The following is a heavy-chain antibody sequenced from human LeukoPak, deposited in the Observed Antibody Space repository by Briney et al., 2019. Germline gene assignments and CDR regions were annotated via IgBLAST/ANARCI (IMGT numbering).Heavy chain of an antibody. CDR2: INHSGGT. Sequence: SETLSLTCAVYGGSFSGYYWSWIRQPPGKGLEWIGEINHSGGTNYNPSLKSRVTISVDTSKNQFSLKLSSVTAADTAVYYCASPQRYGGNPLVLNYWGQGTLVTVSS. V-gene: IGHV4-34*01. D-gene: IGHD4/OR15-4a*01. CDR3: ASPQRYGGNPLVLNY. CDR1: GGSFSGYY. J-gene: IGHJ4*02.